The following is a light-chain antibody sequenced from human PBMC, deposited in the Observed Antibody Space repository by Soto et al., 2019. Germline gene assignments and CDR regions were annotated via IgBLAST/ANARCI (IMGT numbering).Light chain of an antibody. J-gene: IGKJ4*01. CDR2: KAS. CDR1: QTIDSW. CDR3: LQDHEYLT. Sequence: DIQMTQSPSTLSASVGDRVTITCRASQTIDSWLAWYQQRPGKPPNLLIYKASTLQSGVPSRFSGSGSGTDFTLTISSLQPEDSASYYCLQDHEYLTFGGGTTVDI. V-gene: IGKV1-5*03.